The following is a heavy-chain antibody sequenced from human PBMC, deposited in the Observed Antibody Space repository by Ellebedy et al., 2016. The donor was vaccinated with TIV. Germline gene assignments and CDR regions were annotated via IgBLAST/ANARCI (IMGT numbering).Heavy chain of an antibody. J-gene: IGHJ6*02. Sequence: ESLKISCSASGFTFSSFSRNWVRQTPGKGLEWIGEMNHRGDSKYNPSFKSRVSISVDSSKNQFSLKVTSVTAADTAIYYCAREKRHITIFEIVKSYYGIDVWGQGTKVTVSS. D-gene: IGHD3-3*01. CDR2: MNHRGDS. CDR3: AREKRHITIFEIVKSYYGIDV. V-gene: IGHV4-34*01. CDR1: GFTFSSFS.